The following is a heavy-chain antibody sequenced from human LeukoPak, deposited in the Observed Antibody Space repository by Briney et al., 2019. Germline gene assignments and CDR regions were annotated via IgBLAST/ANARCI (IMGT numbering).Heavy chain of an antibody. CDR2: IYHSGDR. CDR1: GFSITSVYY. CDR3: ARHYSSGWYPFDY. J-gene: IGHJ4*02. D-gene: IGHD6-19*01. V-gene: IGHV4-38-2*01. Sequence: KPSGTLSLTCAVPGFSITSVYYWGWLRQPPGRGLECLGCIYHSGDRYFDPSLRSRVSISVDTSNNQFSLELSSVTAEDTAVYYCARHYSSGWYPFDYWGQGALVTVSS.